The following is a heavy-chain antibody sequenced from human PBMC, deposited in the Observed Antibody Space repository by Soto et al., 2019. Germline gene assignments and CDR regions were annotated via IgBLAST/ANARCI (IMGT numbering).Heavy chain of an antibody. V-gene: IGHV4-30-4*01. CDR1: GGSINGGDYY. J-gene: IGHJ4*02. CDR3: ARGRWRHDY. Sequence: PSETLSLTCTVSGGSINGGDYYWSWIRQPPGEGLEWIGYINYSGRTYYNPSLKSRVTMSVDTSKNQFSLRLRSVTAADTAVYYCARGRWRHDYWGQGTLVTVSS. CDR2: INYSGRT.